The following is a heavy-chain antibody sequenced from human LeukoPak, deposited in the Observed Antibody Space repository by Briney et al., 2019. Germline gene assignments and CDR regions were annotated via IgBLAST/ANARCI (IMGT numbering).Heavy chain of an antibody. CDR1: GYTFTSYG. D-gene: IGHD3-22*01. CDR3: ARTYYYDSRDAFDI. J-gene: IGHJ3*02. V-gene: IGHV1-18*01. CDR2: ISAYNGNT. Sequence: APVKVSCKASGYTFTSYGISWVRQAPGQGLEWMGWISAYNGNTNYAQKLQGRVAMTTDTSTGTAYMELRSLRSDDTAVYYCARTYYYDSRDAFDIWGQGTMVTVSS.